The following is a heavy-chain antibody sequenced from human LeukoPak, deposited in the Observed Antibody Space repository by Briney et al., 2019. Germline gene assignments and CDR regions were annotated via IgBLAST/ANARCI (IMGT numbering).Heavy chain of an antibody. CDR1: GGTFSSYA. J-gene: IGHJ5*02. V-gene: IGHV1-69*05. D-gene: IGHD3-10*01. CDR3: ARGRAGTNWFDP. Sequence: ASVKVSCKASGGTFSSYAISWVRQAPGQGLEWMGGIIPIFGTANYAQKFQGRVTITTDESTSTAYMELSSLRSEDTAVYYCARGRAGTNWFDPWGQGTLVTVSS. CDR2: IIPIFGTA.